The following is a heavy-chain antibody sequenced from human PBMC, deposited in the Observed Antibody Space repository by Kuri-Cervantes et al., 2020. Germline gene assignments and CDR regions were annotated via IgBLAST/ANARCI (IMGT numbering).Heavy chain of an antibody. J-gene: IGHJ6*02. CDR2: MNPNSGNT. D-gene: IGHD3-9*01. Sequence: ASVKVSCKASGYNFTSYYINWWRQAPGQGLEWRGWMNPNSGNTDYAQNFQGRVTMTRDTYISTADMELSRLRSDDTAVYYYARGLYDILACMDDWGQGTTVTVSS. V-gene: IGHV1-8*01. CDR1: GYNFTSYY. CDR3: ARGLYDILACMDD.